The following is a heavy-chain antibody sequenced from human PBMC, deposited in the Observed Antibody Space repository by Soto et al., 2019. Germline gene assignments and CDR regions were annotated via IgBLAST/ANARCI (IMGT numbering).Heavy chain of an antibody. CDR1: GYTFTSYG. Sequence: QVQLVQSGGEMKKPGASVKVSCKASGYTFTSYGISWVRQAPGQGLQWMGWISGNNGDTKYAQKFQGRVSMTTDTSTSTAYKELRSLRSDDTAVYFCARQSGGGVQAYYGMEVWGQGTTVTVSS. V-gene: IGHV1-18*01. D-gene: IGHD2-21*01. J-gene: IGHJ6*02. CDR3: ARQSGGGVQAYYGMEV. CDR2: ISGNNGDT.